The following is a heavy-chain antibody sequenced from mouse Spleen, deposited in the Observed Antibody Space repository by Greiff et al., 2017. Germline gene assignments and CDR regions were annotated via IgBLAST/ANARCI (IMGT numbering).Heavy chain of an antibody. D-gene: IGHD2-3*01. CDR3: TTYDGYYPAWFAY. V-gene: IGHV14-1*01. J-gene: IGHJ3*01. Sequence: VQLQQSRAELVRPGASVKLSCTASGFNIKDYYMHWVKQRPEQGLEWIGRIDPEDGDTEYAPKFQGKATMTADTSSNTAYLQLSSLTSEDTAVYYCTTYDGYYPAWFAYWGQGTLVTVSA. CDR1: GFNIKDYY. CDR2: IDPEDGDT.